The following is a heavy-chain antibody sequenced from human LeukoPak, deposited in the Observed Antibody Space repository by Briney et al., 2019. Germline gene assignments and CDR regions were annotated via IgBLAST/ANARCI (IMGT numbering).Heavy chain of an antibody. J-gene: IGHJ4*02. CDR3: ARVDYGDSTVGY. D-gene: IGHD4-17*01. Sequence: GWSLRLSCAASGFTFSSYWMSWVRHAPGNGLEWVANIKQDGSEKYYVDSVKGRFTISRDNAKNSLSLQMNSLRAEDTAVYYCARVDYGDSTVGYWGQGTLVTVSS. V-gene: IGHV3-7*04. CDR1: GFTFSSYW. CDR2: IKQDGSEK.